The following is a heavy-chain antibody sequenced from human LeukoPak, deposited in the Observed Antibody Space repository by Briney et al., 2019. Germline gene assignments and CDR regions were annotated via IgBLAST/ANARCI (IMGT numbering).Heavy chain of an antibody. V-gene: IGHV3-23*01. Sequence: GGSLRLSCAASGFTFSSYTMSWVRQAPGKGLEWVSAISGSGGSTYNADSVKGRFTISRDNSKNTLYLQMSSLRPEDTAVYYCAKDKGREGDYWGQGNLVTVSS. CDR3: AKDKGREGDY. CDR1: GFTFSSYT. CDR2: ISGSGGST. J-gene: IGHJ4*02.